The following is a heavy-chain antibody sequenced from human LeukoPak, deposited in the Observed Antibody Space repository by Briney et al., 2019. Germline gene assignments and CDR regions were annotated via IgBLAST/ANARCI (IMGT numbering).Heavy chain of an antibody. V-gene: IGHV4-59*08. CDR1: GGSISSYY. CDR2: IYYSGST. D-gene: IGHD5-18*01. CDR3: ARLNSYGYLDY. Sequence: PSETLSLTCTVSGGSISSYYWSWIRQPPGKGLEWIGYIYYSGSTNYNPSLKSRVTISVDPSKNQFSLKLSSVTAADTAVYCCARLNSYGYLDYWGQGPLVTVSS. J-gene: IGHJ4*02.